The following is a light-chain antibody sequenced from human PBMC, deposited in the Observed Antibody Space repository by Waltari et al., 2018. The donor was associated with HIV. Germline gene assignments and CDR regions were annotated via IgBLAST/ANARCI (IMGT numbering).Light chain of an antibody. CDR1: IRAVGSYNL. CDR3: CSYADNKSWV. V-gene: IGLV2-23*02. J-gene: IGLJ3*02. CDR2: EVN. Sequence: QSALTQFASVSGSPGQSTTISCNGTIRAVGSYNLVSWYQQHPGKAPKLKIYEVNKRPSGVSNRFSGSKSGNSASLTISGLQTEDEADYYCCSYADNKSWVFGGGTKVTVL.